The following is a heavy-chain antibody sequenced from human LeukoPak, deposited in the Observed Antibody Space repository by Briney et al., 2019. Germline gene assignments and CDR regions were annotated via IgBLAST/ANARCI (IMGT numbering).Heavy chain of an antibody. D-gene: IGHD6-6*01. CDR2: ISAYNGNT. Sequence: ASVKVSCKASGGTFSSYAISWVRQAPGQGLEWMGWISAYNGNTNYAQKLQGRVTMTTDTSTSTAYMELRSLRSDDTAVYYCARDPPRIAAANFDYWGQGTLVTVSS. V-gene: IGHV1-18*01. CDR1: GGTFSSYA. J-gene: IGHJ4*02. CDR3: ARDPPRIAAANFDY.